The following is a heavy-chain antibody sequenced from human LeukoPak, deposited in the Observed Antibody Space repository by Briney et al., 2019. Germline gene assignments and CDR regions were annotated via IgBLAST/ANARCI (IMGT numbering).Heavy chain of an antibody. J-gene: IGHJ4*02. V-gene: IGHV4-39*07. CDR2: IFSAGRI. Sequence: SETLSLTCSVSRDSISGSTYYWGWIRQPPGKGLEWIGNIFSAGRINYNPSLESRVTISVDMSKNHFSLKQTSVTAADTAVYYCATAGDYDGGLFDYWGQGILVTVSS. CDR1: RDSISGSTYY. D-gene: IGHD4-17*01. CDR3: ATAGDYDGGLFDY.